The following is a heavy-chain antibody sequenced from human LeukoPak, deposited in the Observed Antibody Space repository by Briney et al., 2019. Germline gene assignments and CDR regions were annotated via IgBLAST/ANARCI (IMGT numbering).Heavy chain of an antibody. J-gene: IGHJ4*02. CDR3: AFHAAVGATPFDY. CDR2: INAGNGNT. D-gene: IGHD1-26*01. Sequence: GASVKVSCKASGYTFTSYGISWVRQAPGQRLEWMGWINAGNGNTKYSQKFQGRVTITRDTSASTAYMELSSLRSEDTAVYYCAFHAAVGATPFDYWGQGTLVTVSS. CDR1: GYTFTSYG. V-gene: IGHV1-3*01.